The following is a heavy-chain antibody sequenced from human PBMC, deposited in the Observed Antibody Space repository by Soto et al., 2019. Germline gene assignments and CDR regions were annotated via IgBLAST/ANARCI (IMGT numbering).Heavy chain of an antibody. CDR3: ARHLNDFWSGYYHDAFDI. V-gene: IGHV4-4*07. Sequence: SETLSLTCTVSGESISAYFWSLIRQPPGKGLEWIGRIYTSGSTNYNPSLKSRVTMSVDTSKNQFSLKLSSVTAADTAVYYCARHLNDFWSGYYHDAFDIWGQGTMVTVSS. J-gene: IGHJ3*02. CDR2: IYTSGST. D-gene: IGHD3-3*01. CDR1: GESISAYF.